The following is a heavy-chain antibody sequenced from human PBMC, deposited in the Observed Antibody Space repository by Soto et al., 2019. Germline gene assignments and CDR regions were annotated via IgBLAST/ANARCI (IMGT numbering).Heavy chain of an antibody. CDR1: GGTFSRYA. Sequence: VASVKVSCKASGGTFSRYAINWVRQAPGHGLEWMGGIIPIFGTAKYAQKFQGRVTITADESTSTAHMEVSSLRSEDTAVYYCARDYCHDCSDGNCYFYCWGQGTLVTVSS. V-gene: IGHV1-69*13. J-gene: IGHJ4*02. D-gene: IGHD2-15*01. CDR2: IIPIFGTA. CDR3: ARDYCHDCSDGNCYFYC.